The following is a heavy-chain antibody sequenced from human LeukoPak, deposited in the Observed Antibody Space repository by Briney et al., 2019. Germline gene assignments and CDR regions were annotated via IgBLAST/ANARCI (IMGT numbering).Heavy chain of an antibody. Sequence: PGGSLRLSCAASGFTFDDYAMHWVRQAPGKGLEWVSGISWNSGSIGYADSVKGRFTISRDNAKNSLYLQMNSLRAEDTALYYCAKDIRGELPLYYFDYWGQGTLVTVSS. D-gene: IGHD1-26*01. CDR2: ISWNSGSI. CDR3: AKDIRGELPLYYFDY. J-gene: IGHJ4*02. V-gene: IGHV3-9*01. CDR1: GFTFDDYA.